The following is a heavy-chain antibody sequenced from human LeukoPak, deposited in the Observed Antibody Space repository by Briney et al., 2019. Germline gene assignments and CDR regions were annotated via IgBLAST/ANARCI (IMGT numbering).Heavy chain of an antibody. D-gene: IGHD3-22*01. V-gene: IGHV4-4*07. CDR3: AGRTYYYDSSGYSDAFDI. Sequence: SETLSLTCTVSGGSISSYYWSWIRQPAGKGLEWIGRIYTSGSTNYNPSLKGRVTMSVDTSKNQFSLKLSSVTAADTAVYYCAGRTYYYDSSGYSDAFDIWGQGTMVTVSS. CDR1: GGSISSYY. J-gene: IGHJ3*02. CDR2: IYTSGST.